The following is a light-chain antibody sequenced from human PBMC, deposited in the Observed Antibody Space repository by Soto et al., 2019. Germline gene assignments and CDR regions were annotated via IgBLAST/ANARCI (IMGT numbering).Light chain of an antibody. CDR3: SSYRRRSTHLYV. V-gene: IGLV2-14*01. J-gene: IGLJ1*01. CDR2: DVS. CDR1: SSDVGGYNY. Sequence: QSVLTQPASVSGSPGQSITISCTGTSSDVGGYNYVSWYQQHPGKAPKLMIYDVSNRPSGVSNRCSGSKSCNTASLTISGLQAEDESDYYCSSYRRRSTHLYVLGTGTKLTVL.